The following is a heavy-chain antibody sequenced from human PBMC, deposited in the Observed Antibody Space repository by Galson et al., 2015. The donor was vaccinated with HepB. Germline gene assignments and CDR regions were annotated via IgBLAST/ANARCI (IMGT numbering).Heavy chain of an antibody. CDR2: ISSSSSYI. CDR3: ARDIIRAVAAPFDY. D-gene: IGHD6-19*01. V-gene: IGHV3-21*01. J-gene: IGHJ4*02. CDR1: GFTFSSYS. Sequence: SLRLSCAASGFTFSSYSMNWVRQAPGKGLEWVSSISSSSSYIYYADSVKGRFTISRDNAKNSLYLQMNSLRAEDTAVYYCARDIIRAVAAPFDYWGQGTLVTVSS.